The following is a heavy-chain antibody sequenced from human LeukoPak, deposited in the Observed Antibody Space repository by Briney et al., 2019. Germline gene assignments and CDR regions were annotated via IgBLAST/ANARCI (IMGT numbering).Heavy chain of an antibody. J-gene: IGHJ6*02. CDR1: GGSISSSSYY. CDR2: IYHSGST. V-gene: IGHV4-39*07. Sequence: SETLSLTCTVSGGSISSSSYYWGWIRQPPGKGLEWIGSIYHSGSTYYNPSLKSRVTISVDRSKNQFSLKLSSVTAADTAVYYCARSVGGSPYYGMDVWGQGTTVTVSS. CDR3: ARSVGGSPYYGMDV. D-gene: IGHD3-10*01.